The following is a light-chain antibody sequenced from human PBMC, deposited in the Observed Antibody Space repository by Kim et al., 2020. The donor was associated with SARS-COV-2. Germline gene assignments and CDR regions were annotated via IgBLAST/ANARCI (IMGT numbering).Light chain of an antibody. CDR3: CSYAGSYTVV. Sequence: GQSVTISCTGTSSDGSGYNYVSWYQQHPGKAPKLMIYDVSKRPSGVPDRFSGSKSGNTASLTISGLQAEDEADYYCCSYAGSYTVVFGGGTQLTVL. CDR1: SSDGSGYNY. CDR2: DVS. V-gene: IGLV2-11*01. J-gene: IGLJ2*01.